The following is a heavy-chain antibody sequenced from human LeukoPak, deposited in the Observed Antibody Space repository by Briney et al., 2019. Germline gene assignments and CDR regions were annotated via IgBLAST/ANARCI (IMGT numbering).Heavy chain of an antibody. V-gene: IGHV1-2*02. CDR2: INPNSGGT. Sequence: GASVKVSCKASGYTFSGYYIHWVRQAPGQGLEWMGWINPNSGGTNYAQRFQGRVTMTRDTSISTAYMELSRLRSDDTAVYYCARDPSRIAVAGTETDYWGQGTLVTVSS. D-gene: IGHD6-19*01. CDR3: ARDPSRIAVAGTETDY. J-gene: IGHJ4*02. CDR1: GYTFSGYY.